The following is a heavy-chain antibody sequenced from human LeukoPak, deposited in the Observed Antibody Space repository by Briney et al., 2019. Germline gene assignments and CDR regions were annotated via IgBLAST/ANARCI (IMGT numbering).Heavy chain of an antibody. CDR1: GYTYISYG. CDR2: ISAYNDNT. J-gene: IGHJ5*02. Sequence: ASVKVSCKASGYTYISYGISWVRQAPGQGLEWMGWISAYNDNTNYAQKFQGRVTMTTDTSTSTAYMELRSLRSDDTAVYYYARDLDILGQDPPLNWFDPWGQGTLVTVSS. CDR3: ARDLDILGQDPPLNWFDP. D-gene: IGHD2-15*01. V-gene: IGHV1-18*01.